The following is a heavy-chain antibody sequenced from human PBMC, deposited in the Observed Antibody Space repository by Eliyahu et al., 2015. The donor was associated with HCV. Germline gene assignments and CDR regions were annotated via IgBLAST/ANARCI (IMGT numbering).Heavy chain of an antibody. V-gene: IGHV1-2*02. J-gene: IGHJ4*02. CDR1: GYTFTDHY. Sequence: QVQLVQSGTEVKNPGASVKVSCKASGYTFTDHYIHWVRQAPGQGLEWMGWINPDNGAAFYAQKFQGRVTLTRDTSITTVYMDLSGLKSDDTAVYSCLRGFNYGSYRVDYWGQGTLVTVSS. CDR3: LRGFNYGSYRVDY. CDR2: INPDNGAA. D-gene: IGHD3-10*01.